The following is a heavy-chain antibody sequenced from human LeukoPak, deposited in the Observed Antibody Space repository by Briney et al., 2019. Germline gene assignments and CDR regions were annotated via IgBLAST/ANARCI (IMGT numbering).Heavy chain of an antibody. D-gene: IGHD6-13*01. CDR3: ARVRTYSNSYYDFDP. V-gene: IGHV3-21*01. J-gene: IGHJ5*02. CDR1: GFIFSHHS. CDR2: ISSSSMYT. Sequence: PGGSLRLSCAASGFIFSHHSMNWVRQAPGKGLEWVSTISSSSMYTLYVESVKGRFTISRDNAKNSLHLLMNSLRVEDTGVYYCARVRTYSNSYYDFDPWGQGTLVTVSS.